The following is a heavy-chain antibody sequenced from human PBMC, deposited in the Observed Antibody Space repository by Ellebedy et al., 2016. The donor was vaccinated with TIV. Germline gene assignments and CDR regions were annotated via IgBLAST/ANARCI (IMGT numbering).Heavy chain of an antibody. D-gene: IGHD1-26*01. CDR3: VRGAGSYHFDY. CDR2: ISTSGGST. J-gene: IGHJ4*02. Sequence: PGGSLRLSCAASGFTFRDSYMSWVRQPPGKGLEWVSAISTSGGSTYYADSVKGRFTVSRDNPKNTLYLQMNSLRAEDTAVYYCVRGAGSYHFDYWGQGTLVTV. V-gene: IGHV3-23*01. CDR1: GFTFRDSY.